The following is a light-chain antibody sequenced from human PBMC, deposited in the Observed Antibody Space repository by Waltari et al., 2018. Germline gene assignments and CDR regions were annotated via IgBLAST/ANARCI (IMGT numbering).Light chain of an antibody. J-gene: IGKJ3*01. CDR3: QQYNIWPFT. CDR1: QSVSIN. V-gene: IGKV3-15*01. CDR2: GAS. Sequence: TVMTQSPASLSVSPGERSTLPCRASQSVSINLAWYQQNPGQAPRLLIYGASTLATGIPARFSGAGSGTEFTLTISSLQSEDFAVYYCQQYNIWPFTFGPGTKVDFK.